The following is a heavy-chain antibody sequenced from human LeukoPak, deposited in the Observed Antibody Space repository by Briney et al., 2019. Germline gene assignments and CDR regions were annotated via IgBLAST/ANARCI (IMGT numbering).Heavy chain of an antibody. D-gene: IGHD4-17*01. CDR2: IYHSGST. CDR3: ARGADYGDAFDI. Sequence: SETLSLTCAVSCYSISSGYYWGWIRQPPGKGLEWIGSIYHSGSTYYNPSLKSRVTISVDTSKNQFSLKLSSVTAADTAVYYCARGADYGDAFDIWGQGTMVTVS. J-gene: IGHJ3*02. CDR1: CYSISSGYY. V-gene: IGHV4-38-2*01.